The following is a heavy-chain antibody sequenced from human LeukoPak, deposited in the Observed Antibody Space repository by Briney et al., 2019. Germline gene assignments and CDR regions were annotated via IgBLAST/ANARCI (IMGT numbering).Heavy chain of an antibody. V-gene: IGHV3-73*01. CDR3: TRLTPSPSS. CDR2: IRSKANSYAT. CDR1: GFTFSGSA. Sequence: GGSLRLSCAASGFTFSGSAMHWVRQASGKGLEWVGRIRSKANSYATAYAASVKGRFTISRDDSKNTAYLQMNSLKTEDTAVYYCTRLTPSPSSWGQGTLVTVSS. D-gene: IGHD1-14*01. J-gene: IGHJ5*02.